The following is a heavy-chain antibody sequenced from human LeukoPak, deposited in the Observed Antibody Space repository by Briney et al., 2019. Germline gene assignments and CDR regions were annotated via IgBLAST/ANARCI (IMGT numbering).Heavy chain of an antibody. J-gene: IGHJ3*02. Sequence: ASVKVSCKASGGTFSSYAISWVRQAPGQGLEWMGGIIPIFGTANYAQKFQGRVTITADESTSTAYMELSSLRSEDTAVYYCARVPPYYDILTGYYRGGAFDIWGQGAMVTVSS. CDR2: IIPIFGTA. CDR3: ARVPPYYDILTGYYRGGAFDI. V-gene: IGHV1-69*13. CDR1: GGTFSSYA. D-gene: IGHD3-9*01.